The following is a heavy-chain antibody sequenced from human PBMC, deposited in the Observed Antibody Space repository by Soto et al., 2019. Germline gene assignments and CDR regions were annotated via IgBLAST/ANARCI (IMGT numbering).Heavy chain of an antibody. CDR2: IYPGDSDT. Sequence: GESLKISCKGSGYSFTSYWIGWVRQMPGKGLEWMGIIYPGDSDTRYSPSFQGQVTISAGKSISTAYLQWSSLRASDTAMYYCARPRDGIAVAGTIDYWGQGTLVTVSS. CDR3: ARPRDGIAVAGTIDY. J-gene: IGHJ4*02. D-gene: IGHD6-19*01. CDR1: GYSFTSYW. V-gene: IGHV5-51*01.